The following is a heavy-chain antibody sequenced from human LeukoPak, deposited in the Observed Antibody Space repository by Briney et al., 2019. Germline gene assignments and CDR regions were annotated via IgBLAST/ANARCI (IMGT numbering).Heavy chain of an antibody. D-gene: IGHD6-13*01. CDR1: GFTFSNYS. J-gene: IGHJ4*02. CDR2: IYSGGST. V-gene: IGHV3-53*01. Sequence: PGGSLSLSCAASGFTFSNYSMNWVRQAPGKGLEWVSVIYSGGSTSYADSVKGRFIISRDNSKNTLYLQMNSLRAEDTAVYYCARRSPIAGAGPRRLEDWGEGTLVSVSS. CDR3: ARRSPIAGAGPRRLED.